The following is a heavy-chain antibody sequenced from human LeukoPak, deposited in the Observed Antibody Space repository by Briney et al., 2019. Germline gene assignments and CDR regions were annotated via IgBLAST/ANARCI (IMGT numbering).Heavy chain of an antibody. CDR1: GGSISSGSYY. D-gene: IGHD3-22*01. V-gene: IGHV4-61*02. Sequence: SQTLSLTCTVSGGSISSGSYYWSWIRQPAGKGLEWIGRIYTSGSTNYNPSLKSRVTISVDTSKNQFSLKLSSVTAADTAVYYCARHYYYDSRAGFDPWGQGTLVTVSS. CDR2: IYTSGST. CDR3: ARHYYYDSRAGFDP. J-gene: IGHJ5*02.